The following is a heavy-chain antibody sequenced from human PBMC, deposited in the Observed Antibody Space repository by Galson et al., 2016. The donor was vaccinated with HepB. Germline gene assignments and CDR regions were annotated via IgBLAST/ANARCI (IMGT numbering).Heavy chain of an antibody. CDR1: GYTFISCY. D-gene: IGHD3-22*01. J-gene: IGHJ4*02. V-gene: IGHV1-46*01. CDR3: ARVCPRCPTYYYDSSGCICLDY. Sequence: SVKVSCKASGYTFISCYIHWVRQAPGQGLEWMGRINPSGRGTRYAQKFQGRVTMTRDTSTTTVYMELSRLRSEDTAVYYCARVCPRCPTYYYDSSGCICLDYWGQGTLVTVSS. CDR2: INPSGRGT.